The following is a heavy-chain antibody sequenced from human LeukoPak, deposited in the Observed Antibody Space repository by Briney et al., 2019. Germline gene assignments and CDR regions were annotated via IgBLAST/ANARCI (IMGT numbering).Heavy chain of an antibody. CDR3: TRAPYSSGWYTVDF. J-gene: IGHJ4*02. CDR1: GFTFSSNA. D-gene: IGHD6-19*01. Sequence: GGSLRLSCAASGFTFSSNAMNWVRQALGKGLEWVSSISMSSTYIYYADSVKGRFTISRDNAKNSLYLQMDSLRDEDTAVYYCTRAPYSSGWYTVDFWGQGTLVTVSS. V-gene: IGHV3-21*01. CDR2: ISMSSTYI.